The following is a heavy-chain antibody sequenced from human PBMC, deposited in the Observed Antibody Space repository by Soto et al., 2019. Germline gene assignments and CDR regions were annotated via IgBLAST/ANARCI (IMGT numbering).Heavy chain of an antibody. V-gene: IGHV1-18*01. CDR1: GYTFTSYG. CDR3: GREGDAPYYYSGMDV. J-gene: IGHJ6*02. Sequence: ASVKVSCKASGYTFTSYGISWVRQAPGQGLEWMGWISGYNGKTNYAQKVQDRVTMTTDTSTSTVYMELRSLRSDGTAVYYCGREGDAPYYYSGMDVWGQGTTVTVSS. D-gene: IGHD2-21*02. CDR2: ISGYNGKT.